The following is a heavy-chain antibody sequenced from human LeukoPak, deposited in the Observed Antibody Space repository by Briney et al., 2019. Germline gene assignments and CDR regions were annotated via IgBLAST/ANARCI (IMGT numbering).Heavy chain of an antibody. CDR1: GDSINSLDL. Sequence: SETLSLTCTVSGDSINSLDLWSWVRQPPGKGLEWIGEMYLSGTTHSNPSVKSRVTISIDKSRNQFFLNLSSVTAADTAVYYCAGLVGRYSSGLYYYYFDYWGQGTLVTVSS. D-gene: IGHD3-22*01. V-gene: IGHV4-4*02. CDR2: MYLSGTT. J-gene: IGHJ4*02. CDR3: AGLVGRYSSGLYYYYFDY.